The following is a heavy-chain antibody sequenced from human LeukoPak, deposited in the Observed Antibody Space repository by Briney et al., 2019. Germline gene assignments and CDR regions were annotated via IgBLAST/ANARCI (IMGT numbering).Heavy chain of an antibody. CDR1: GYSISSGYY. V-gene: IGHV4-38-2*01. CDR2: IYHSGST. Sequence: SETLSLPFAVSGYSISSGYYWGWLRQPPGKGLEWVGSIYHSGSTYYNPSLKGRVTISVDTSKNQFSLKLSSVTAADTAVYYCARNLVMVRGLIADYWGQGTLVTVSS. J-gene: IGHJ4*02. CDR3: ARNLVMVRGLIADY. D-gene: IGHD3-10*01.